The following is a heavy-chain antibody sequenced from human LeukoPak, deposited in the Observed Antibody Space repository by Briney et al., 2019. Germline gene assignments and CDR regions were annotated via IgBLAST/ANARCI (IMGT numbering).Heavy chain of an antibody. V-gene: IGHV3-64*01. Sequence: PGGSLRLSCAASGFTFSSYAMHWVRQAPGKGLEYVSAISSNGGSTYYANSVKGRLTISRDNSKNTLYLQMGSLRAEDMAVYYCARQYFQHWGQGTGVTVSS. CDR2: ISSNGGST. CDR1: GFTFSSYA. CDR3: ARQYFQH. J-gene: IGHJ1*01.